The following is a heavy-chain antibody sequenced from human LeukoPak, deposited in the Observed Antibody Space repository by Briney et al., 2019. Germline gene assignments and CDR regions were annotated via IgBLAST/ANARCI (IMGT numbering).Heavy chain of an antibody. CDR3: ASLYGSGPKWSDP. D-gene: IGHD3-10*01. J-gene: IGHJ5*02. Sequence: GGSLRLSCAASGFTFSSYAMHWVRQAPGKGLEWVAVISYTGSNKYYADSVKGRFTISRDNSKNTLSLQMNSLRAEDTAVYYCASLYGSGPKWSDPWGQGTLVTVSS. CDR2: ISYTGSNK. CDR1: GFTFSSYA. V-gene: IGHV3-30*04.